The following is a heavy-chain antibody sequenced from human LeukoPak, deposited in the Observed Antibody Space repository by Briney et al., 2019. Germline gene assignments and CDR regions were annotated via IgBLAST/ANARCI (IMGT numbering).Heavy chain of an antibody. D-gene: IGHD3-3*01. CDR2: ISGSGGST. J-gene: IGHJ5*02. V-gene: IGHV3-23*01. Sequence: GGSLRLSCAASGFTFSSYAMSWVRQAPGKGLEWVSAISGSGGSTYYADSVKGRSTISRDNSKNTLYLQMNSLRAEDTAVYYCAKGYDFWSGPTSWFDPWGQGTLVTVSS. CDR1: GFTFSSYA. CDR3: AKGYDFWSGPTSWFDP.